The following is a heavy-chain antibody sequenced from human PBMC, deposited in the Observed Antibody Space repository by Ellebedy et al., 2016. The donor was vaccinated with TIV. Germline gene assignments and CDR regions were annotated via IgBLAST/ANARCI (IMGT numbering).Heavy chain of an antibody. CDR1: GFTFDDYA. CDR3: TKDLLRGIWGGSGRDY. Sequence: SLKISXAASGFTFDDYAMHWVPQASGKGLEWVSGISWRGYYISYADSVRGRFNIPRDNAKSPLYLQMNSLRIEDKAVYYCTKDLLRGIWGGSGRDYWGQGTLVAVSS. D-gene: IGHD7-27*01. J-gene: IGHJ4*02. V-gene: IGHV3-9*01. CDR2: ISWRGYYI.